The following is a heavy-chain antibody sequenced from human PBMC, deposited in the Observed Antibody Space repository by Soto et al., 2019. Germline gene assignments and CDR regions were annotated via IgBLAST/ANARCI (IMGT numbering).Heavy chain of an antibody. CDR2: IIPIFGTA. V-gene: IGHV1-69*12. Sequence: QVQLVQSGAEVEKPGSSVKVSCKASGGTFSSYAISWVRQAPGQGLEWMGEIIPIFGTANYAQKFQGRVTITADESTSTAYMELSSLRCEDTVVYYCARDRGPSSGYYPYWFDPWGQGTLVTVSS. CDR1: GGTFSSYA. D-gene: IGHD3-22*01. CDR3: ARDRGPSSGYYPYWFDP. J-gene: IGHJ5*02.